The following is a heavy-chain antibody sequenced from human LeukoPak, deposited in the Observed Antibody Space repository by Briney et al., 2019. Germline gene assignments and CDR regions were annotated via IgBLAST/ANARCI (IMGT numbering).Heavy chain of an antibody. J-gene: IGHJ6*03. CDR2: ISWNSGSI. Sequence: GGPLRLSCAVSGIIVRNYYLIGVRQAPGKGLDGVACISWNSGSIGYADSVKGRFTISRDNDKNSLYLQMNGLRAEDTALYYCAKAFGGYYYYYLDVWGKGTTVTISS. CDR3: AKAFGGYYYYYLDV. V-gene: IGHV3-9*01. D-gene: IGHD3-16*01. CDR1: GIIVRNYY.